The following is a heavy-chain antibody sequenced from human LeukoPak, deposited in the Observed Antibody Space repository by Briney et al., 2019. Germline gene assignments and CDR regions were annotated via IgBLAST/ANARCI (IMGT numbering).Heavy chain of an antibody. CDR1: GFTFSSYG. CDR2: IWYDGSNK. D-gene: IGHD5-12*01. V-gene: IGHV3-33*01. CDR3: ARVRGYSGYGALVY. J-gene: IGHJ4*02. Sequence: GGTLRLSCAASGFTFSSYGMHWVRKAQAKGLELVAVIWYDGSNKYYADSVKGRFTISRDNSQNTLYLQMNSLRAEDTAVYYCARVRGYSGYGALVYWGQGTLVTVSS.